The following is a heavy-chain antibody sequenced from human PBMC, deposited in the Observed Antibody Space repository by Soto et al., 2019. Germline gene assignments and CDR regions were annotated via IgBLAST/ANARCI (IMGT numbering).Heavy chain of an antibody. CDR1: GGSISSYY. V-gene: IGHV4-59*01. J-gene: IGHJ4*02. CDR3: ARDLGGGDWYYFDY. CDR2: IYYSGST. Sequence: PSETLSLTCTVSGGSISSYYWSWIRQPPGKGLEWIGYIYYSGSTNYNPSLTSRVTISVDTSKNQFSLKLSSVTAADTAVYYCARDLGGGDWYYFDYWGQGTLVTVSS. D-gene: IGHD2-21*02.